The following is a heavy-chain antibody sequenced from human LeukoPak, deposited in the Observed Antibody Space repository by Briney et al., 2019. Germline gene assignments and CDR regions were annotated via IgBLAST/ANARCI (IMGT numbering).Heavy chain of an antibody. D-gene: IGHD6-13*01. CDR3: ARGPPESSSSDY. V-gene: IGHV1-8*01. CDR2: VSPDSSKT. CDR1: GYSSTNYD. Sequence: ASVKVSCKASGYSSTNYDINWVRQASGQGLEWMGWVSPDSSKTGYAQQFQGRVIMSVNTSISTVYMDLSSLTSEDTAVYYCARGPPESSSSDYWGQGTLVTVSS. J-gene: IGHJ4*02.